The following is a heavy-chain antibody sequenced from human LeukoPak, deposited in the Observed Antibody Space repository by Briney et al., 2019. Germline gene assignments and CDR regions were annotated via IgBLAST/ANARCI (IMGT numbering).Heavy chain of an antibody. CDR2: ISGSGGST. CDR3: AKGAKLGITGTTAYFDY. V-gene: IGHV3-23*01. D-gene: IGHD1-7*01. Sequence: GGSLRLSCAASGFTFSSYAMSWVRQAPGKGLEWVSAISGSGGSTYYADSVKGRFTISGDNSKNTLYLQMNSLRAEDTAVYYCAKGAKLGITGTTAYFDYWGQGTLVTVSS. J-gene: IGHJ4*02. CDR1: GFTFSSYA.